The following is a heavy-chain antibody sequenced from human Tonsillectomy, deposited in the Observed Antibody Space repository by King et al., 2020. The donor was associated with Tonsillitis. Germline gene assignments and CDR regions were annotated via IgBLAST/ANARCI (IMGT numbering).Heavy chain of an antibody. J-gene: IGHJ4*02. CDR2: FYTSGST. V-gene: IGHV4-4*07. CDR3: ARTPVLEWNFDY. CDR1: GGSISTYY. Sequence: QLQESGPGLVKPSETLSLTCTVSGGSISTYYWSWIRQPAGKGLEWIGRFYTSGSTDYNPSLKSRVTMSVDTSKNQFSLKLSSVTAADTAVYYCARTPVLEWNFDYWGQGTLVTVSS. D-gene: IGHD3-3*01.